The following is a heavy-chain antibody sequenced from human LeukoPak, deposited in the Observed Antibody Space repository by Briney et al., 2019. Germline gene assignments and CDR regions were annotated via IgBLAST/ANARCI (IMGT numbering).Heavy chain of an antibody. V-gene: IGHV4-30-4*08. J-gene: IGHJ5*02. Sequence: LRLSCAASGFTFSSYAMSWIRQPPGKGLEWIGYIHYSGSTYYNPSLKSRVTISVDTSKNQFSLNLSSVTAADTAVYYCARLEDYGGNFPWGQGTLVTVSS. CDR2: IHYSGST. D-gene: IGHD4-23*01. CDR3: ARLEDYGGNFP. CDR1: GFTFSSYA.